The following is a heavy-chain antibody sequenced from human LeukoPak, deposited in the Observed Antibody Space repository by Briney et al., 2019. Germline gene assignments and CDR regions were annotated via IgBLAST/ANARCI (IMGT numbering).Heavy chain of an antibody. J-gene: IGHJ4*02. CDR3: ARDVKWGLRLGETSDY. V-gene: IGHV4-34*01. Sequence: SETLSLTCAVYGGSSSGYYWSWIRQPPGKGLEWIGEINHSGSTNYNPSLKSRVTISVDTSKNQFSLKLSSVTAADTAVYYCARDVKWGLRLGETSDYWGQGTLVTVSS. CDR1: GGSSSGYY. CDR2: INHSGST. D-gene: IGHD3-16*01.